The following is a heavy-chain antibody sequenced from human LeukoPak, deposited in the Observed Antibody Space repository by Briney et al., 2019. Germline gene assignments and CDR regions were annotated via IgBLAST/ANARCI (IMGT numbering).Heavy chain of an antibody. CDR1: GFTFSSYG. D-gene: IGHD3-10*02. CDR3: AELGITMIGGV. V-gene: IGHV3-30*18. CDR2: ISYDGSNK. Sequence: PGRSLRLSCAASGFTFSSYGMHWVRQAPGKGLEWVAVISYDGSNKYYADSVKGRFTISRDNAKNSLYLQMNSLRAEDTAVYYYAELGITMIGGVWGKGTTVTISS. J-gene: IGHJ6*04.